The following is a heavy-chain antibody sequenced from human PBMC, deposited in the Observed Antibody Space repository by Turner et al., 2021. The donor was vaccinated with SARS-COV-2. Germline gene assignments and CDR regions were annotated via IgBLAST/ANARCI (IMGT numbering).Heavy chain of an antibody. J-gene: IGHJ4*02. D-gene: IGHD2-2*02. V-gene: IGHV1-2*02. CDR3: ARSIVVVPAAISY. CDR1: GYTFTGYY. CDR2: INTNSGGT. Sequence: QVQLVQSGAEVKKPGASVQVSCKASGYTFTGYYMHWVRQAPGQGLEGMGWINTNSGGTNDAQKFQGRVTMTRDMSISTAYMELSRLRSDDTAVYYCARSIVVVPAAISYWGQGTLVTVSS.